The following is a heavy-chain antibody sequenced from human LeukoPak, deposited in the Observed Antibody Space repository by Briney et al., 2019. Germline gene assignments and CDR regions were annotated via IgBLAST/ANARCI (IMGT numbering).Heavy chain of an antibody. CDR3: SRAPHSGSSGDYFDY. V-gene: IGHV4-34*01. D-gene: IGHD6-25*01. CDR1: GGSFSGYF. J-gene: IGHJ4*02. CDR2: INHSGST. Sequence: SETLFLTCAVYGGSFSGYFWSWIRAPPGKGLEWIGEINHSGSTNYNPSLKSRVTISVDNSKNQFSLKLSSVTAADPAVSYRSRAPHSGSSGDYFDYWGQGTLVTVSS.